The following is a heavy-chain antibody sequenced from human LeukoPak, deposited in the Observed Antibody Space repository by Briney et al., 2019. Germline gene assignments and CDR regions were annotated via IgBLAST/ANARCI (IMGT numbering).Heavy chain of an antibody. CDR2: MNPNSGNT. D-gene: IGHD3/OR15-3a*01. V-gene: IGHV1-8*01. J-gene: IGHJ6*02. Sequence: ASVKVSCKASGYTFTSYDINWVRQATGQGLEWTGWMNPNSGNTGYAQKFQGRVTMTRNTSISTAYMELSSLRSEDTAVYYCARDEPILGPPYYYYGMDVWGQGTTVTVSS. CDR1: GYTFTSYD. CDR3: ARDEPILGPPYYYYGMDV.